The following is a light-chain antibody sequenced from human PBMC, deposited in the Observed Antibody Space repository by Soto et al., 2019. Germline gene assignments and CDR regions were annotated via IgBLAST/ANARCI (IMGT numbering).Light chain of an antibody. Sequence: VLTQPPATLSLSPGDSATLSCRASQSVSSYLAWYQQKPGQAHRLXIYDASNRATGIQARFSGSGSGTDFTLTISSLEPGDFAVYYCKQRSNWPLTFGQGTRLEIK. CDR3: KQRSNWPLT. V-gene: IGKV3-11*01. CDR2: DAS. J-gene: IGKJ5*01. CDR1: QSVSSY.